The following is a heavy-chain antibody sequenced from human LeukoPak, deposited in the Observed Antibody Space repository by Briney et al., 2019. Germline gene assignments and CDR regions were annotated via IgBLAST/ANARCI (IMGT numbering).Heavy chain of an antibody. D-gene: IGHD4-17*01. CDR2: IHTSGDT. J-gene: IGHJ5*02. V-gene: IGHV3-53*01. CDR1: GLTGSHNY. CDR3: IVFGDSNH. Sequence: GGSLRLSCAASGLTGSHNYVSWVRQAPGKGLEWVSAIHTSGDTCYADSVKGRFTISRDTSKNTLYPQINSLRVEDTAVYYCIVFGDSNHWGQGTLVTVSS.